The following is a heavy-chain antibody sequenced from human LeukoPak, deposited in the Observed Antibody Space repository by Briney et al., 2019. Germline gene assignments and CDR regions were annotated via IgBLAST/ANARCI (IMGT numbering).Heavy chain of an antibody. CDR1: GFTFSSYS. V-gene: IGHV3-48*04. Sequence: GGSLRLSCAASGFTFSSYSMNWVRQAPGKGLEWLSYISSVSSSIYYADSVKGRFTISRDNAKNTLYLQMNSLRAEDTAVYYCTRGGTTLDYWGQGTLVTVSS. J-gene: IGHJ4*02. CDR2: ISSVSSSI. D-gene: IGHD1-7*01. CDR3: TRGGTTLDY.